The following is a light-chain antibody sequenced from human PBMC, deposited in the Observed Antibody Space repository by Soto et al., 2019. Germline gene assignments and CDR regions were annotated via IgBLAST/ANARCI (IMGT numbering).Light chain of an antibody. CDR1: QSVSSN. V-gene: IGKV3-15*01. CDR3: QQYNNWPVT. Sequence: EIVMTQSPATLSVSPGERATLSCRASQSVSSNLAWYQQKPGQAPRLLIYGASTRATGIPARFSGSGSGTECTLTISSLQSEDFAVYYCQQYNNWPVTFGGGTKGEIK. J-gene: IGKJ4*01. CDR2: GAS.